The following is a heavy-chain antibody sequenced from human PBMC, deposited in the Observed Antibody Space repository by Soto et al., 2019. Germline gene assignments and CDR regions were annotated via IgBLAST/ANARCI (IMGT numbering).Heavy chain of an antibody. CDR1: GGTFSSYA. CDR2: IIPIFGTA. J-gene: IGHJ4*02. V-gene: IGHV1-69*01. CDR3: AIPERYYYGSGSYEFDY. Sequence: QVQLVQSGAEVKKPGSSVKVSCTASGGTFSSYAISWVRQAPGQGLEWMGGIIPIFGTANYAQKFQGRVTITADESTSTAYMELSSLRSEDTAVYYCAIPERYYYGSGSYEFDYWGQGTLVTVSS. D-gene: IGHD3-10*01.